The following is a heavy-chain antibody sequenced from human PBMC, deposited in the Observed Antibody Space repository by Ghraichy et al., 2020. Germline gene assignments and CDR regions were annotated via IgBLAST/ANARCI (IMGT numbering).Heavy chain of an antibody. J-gene: IGHJ4*02. CDR3: AKEGVGATPYYFDY. CDR2: ISWDGGST. V-gene: IGHV3-43*01. CDR1: GFTFDDYT. Sequence: LSLTCAAYGFTFDDYTMHWVRQAPGKGMEWVSLISWDGGSTYYADSVKGRFTISRDNSKNSLYLQMNSLRTEDTALYYCAKEGVGATPYYFDYWGQGTLFTVSS. D-gene: IGHD1-26*01.